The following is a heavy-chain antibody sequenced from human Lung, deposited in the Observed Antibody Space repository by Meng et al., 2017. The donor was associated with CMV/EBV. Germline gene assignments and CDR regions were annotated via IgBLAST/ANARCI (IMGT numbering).Heavy chain of an antibody. Sequence: SETLSLXCTVSGGSISSGGYYWSWIRQHPGKGLEWIGYIYYSGSTYYNPSLKSRVTISVDTSKNQFSLKLSSVTAADTAVYYCASKPDYYGSGSYYYYGMDVGGQGTXVTVSS. V-gene: IGHV4-31*03. CDR2: IYYSGST. CDR3: ASKPDYYGSGSYYYYGMDV. D-gene: IGHD3-10*01. J-gene: IGHJ6*02. CDR1: GGSISSGGYY.